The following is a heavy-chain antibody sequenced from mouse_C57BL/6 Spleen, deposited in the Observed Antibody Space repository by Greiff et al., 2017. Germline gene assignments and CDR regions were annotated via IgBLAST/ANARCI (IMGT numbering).Heavy chain of an antibody. V-gene: IGHV1-22*01. CDR1: GYTFTDYN. CDR3: ARLFLYYFDY. Sequence: EVQLQQSGPELVKPGASVKMSCKASGYTFTDYNMHWVKQSHGKSLEWIGYINPNNGGTSYNQKFKGKATLTVNKSSSTANMELRSLTAEDSAVYYCARLFLYYFDYGGQGTTLTVSS. J-gene: IGHJ2*01. CDR2: INPNNGGT.